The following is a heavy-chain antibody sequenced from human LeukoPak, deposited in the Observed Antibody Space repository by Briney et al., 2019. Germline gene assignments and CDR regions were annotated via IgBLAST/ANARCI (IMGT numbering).Heavy chain of an antibody. D-gene: IGHD1-26*01. V-gene: IGHV1-2*02. J-gene: IGHJ6*03. Sequence: GASVKVSCKASGYTFTGYYMHWVRQAPGQGLEWMGWINPNSGGTSYAQKFQGRVTMTRDTSISTAYMELSRLRSDDTAVYYCARGIRWELWHYYYYMDVWGKGTTVTVSS. CDR3: ARGIRWELWHYYYYMDV. CDR1: GYTFTGYY. CDR2: INPNSGGT.